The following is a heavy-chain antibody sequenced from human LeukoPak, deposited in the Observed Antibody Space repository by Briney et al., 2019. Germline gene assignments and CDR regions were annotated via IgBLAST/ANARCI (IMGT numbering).Heavy chain of an antibody. CDR1: GGSFSGYY. CDR2: INHSGST. D-gene: IGHD2-2*01. CDR3: ARGPSRYCSSTSCYFGPHDY. V-gene: IGHV4-34*01. Sequence: ASETLSLTCAVYGGSFSGYYWSWIRQPPGKGLEWIGEINHSGSTNYNPSLKSRVTTSVDTSKNQFSLKLSSVTAADTAVYYCARGPSRYCSSTSCYFGPHDYWGQGTLVTVSS. J-gene: IGHJ4*02.